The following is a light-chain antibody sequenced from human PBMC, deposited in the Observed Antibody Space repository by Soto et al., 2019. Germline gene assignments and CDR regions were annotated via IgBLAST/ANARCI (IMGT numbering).Light chain of an antibody. J-gene: IGLJ1*01. CDR3: ISYTDRQSYL. CDR1: SGDIGSYNH. Sequence: QAVVTQPASVSGSPGQSITISCSGTSGDIGSYNHVAWYQQFPGKSPKLMIYAVSDRPPGVSDRFSGSKSGITASLTISGLQTEDEADYYCISYTDRQSYLFGTGTKLTVL. CDR2: AVS. V-gene: IGLV2-14*03.